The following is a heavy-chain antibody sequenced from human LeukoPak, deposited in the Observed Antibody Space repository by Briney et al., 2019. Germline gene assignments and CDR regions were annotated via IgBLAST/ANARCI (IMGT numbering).Heavy chain of an antibody. D-gene: IGHD3-16*02. CDR2: IYYSGST. CDR1: GGSISSSSYY. J-gene: IGHJ4*02. Sequence: KSSETLSLTCTVSGGSISSSSYYWGWIRQPPGKGLEWIESIYYSGSTYYNPSLKSRVTISVDTSKNQFSLKLSSVTAADTAVYHCARLVATYDCVWGSYRFCYFDYWGQGTLVTVSS. V-gene: IGHV4-39*01. CDR3: ARLVATYDCVWGSYRFCYFDY.